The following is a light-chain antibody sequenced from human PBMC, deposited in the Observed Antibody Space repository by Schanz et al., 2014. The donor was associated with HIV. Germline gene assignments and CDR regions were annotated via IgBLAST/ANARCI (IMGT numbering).Light chain of an antibody. CDR3: QSFDGSLGGVL. CDR2: DVT. Sequence: QSALTQPASVSGSPGQSITISCTGTSSDVGTYNLVSWYQQHPGKAPKLMIYDVTKRPSGVPDRFSGSKSDSSASLTITGLQPEDEADYYCQSFDGSLGGVLFGGGTKLTVL. J-gene: IGLJ3*02. CDR1: SSDVGTYNL. V-gene: IGLV2-23*02.